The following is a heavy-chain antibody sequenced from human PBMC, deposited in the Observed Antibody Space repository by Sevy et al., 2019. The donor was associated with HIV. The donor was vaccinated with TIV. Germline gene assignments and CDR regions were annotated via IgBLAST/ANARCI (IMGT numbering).Heavy chain of an antibody. CDR1: GFTFSANW. D-gene: IGHD3-16*01. V-gene: IGHV3-7*01. Sequence: GGSLRLSCAASGFTFSANWMNWVPQAPGRGLEGVANIKSDGSDKHYVDSVEGRFTISRDNAKNSLYLQMNSLRVEDTAVYYCAQETVGRFDSWGQGTLVTVSS. J-gene: IGHJ4*02. CDR3: AQETVGRFDS. CDR2: IKSDGSDK.